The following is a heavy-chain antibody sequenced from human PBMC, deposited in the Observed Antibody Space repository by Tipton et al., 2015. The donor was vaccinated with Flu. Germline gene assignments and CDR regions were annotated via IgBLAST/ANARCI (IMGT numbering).Heavy chain of an antibody. Sequence: QSGAEVKKPGESLKISYKGSGYSFTSYWIGWVRQMPGKGLEWMGIIYPGDSDTRYSPSFQGQVTISADKSISTAYLQWSSLKASDTAMYYCARHGAGSTMVRGVIIDYWGQGTLVTVSS. V-gene: IGHV5-51*01. CDR2: IYPGDSDT. CDR3: ARHGAGSTMVRGVIIDY. J-gene: IGHJ4*02. CDR1: GYSFTSYW. D-gene: IGHD3-10*01.